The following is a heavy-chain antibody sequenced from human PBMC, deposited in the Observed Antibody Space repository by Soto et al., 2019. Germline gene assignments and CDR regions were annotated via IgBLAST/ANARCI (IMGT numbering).Heavy chain of an antibody. D-gene: IGHD4-17*01. CDR2: ISSSGSYT. CDR3: AGASNTVTSVAY. J-gene: IGHJ4*02. Sequence: VQLLESGGGLVQPGGSLRLSCAASGFTFRDYYMSWIRQAPGKGLEWISYISSSGSYTNYADSVKGRFNISRDNAKNSLFLQMNSLRAEDTAVYYCAGASNTVTSVAYWGQGTLVTVSA. V-gene: IGHV3-11*03. CDR1: GFTFRDYY.